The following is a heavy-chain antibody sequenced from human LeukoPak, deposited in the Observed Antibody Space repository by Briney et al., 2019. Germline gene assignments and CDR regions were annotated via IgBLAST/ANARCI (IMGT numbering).Heavy chain of an antibody. Sequence: ASVKVSCKASGYTFTSYYLHWVRQAPGQGLEWMGIINPSGGSTSYAQKLQGRVTMTRDTSTSTVYMELTRLRSEDTAVYYCARTVGYSYGFFDYWGQGTLVTVSS. D-gene: IGHD5-18*01. CDR3: ARTVGYSYGFFDY. J-gene: IGHJ4*02. V-gene: IGHV1-46*04. CDR1: GYTFTSYY. CDR2: INPSGGST.